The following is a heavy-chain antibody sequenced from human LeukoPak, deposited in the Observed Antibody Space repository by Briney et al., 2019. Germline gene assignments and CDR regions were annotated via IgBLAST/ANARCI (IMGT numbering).Heavy chain of an antibody. CDR2: IYYTGST. CDR3: ARLVDYYDSSDPYFDY. Sequence: SETLSLTCTVSGGSISSSSYFWGWVRQPPGKGLEWIGSIYYTGSTYYNPSLKSRVTISVDTSKNQFSLNLSSVTAADTAVYYCARLVDYYDSSDPYFDYWGQGTLVTVSS. CDR1: GGSISSSSYF. J-gene: IGHJ4*02. V-gene: IGHV4-39*01. D-gene: IGHD3-22*01.